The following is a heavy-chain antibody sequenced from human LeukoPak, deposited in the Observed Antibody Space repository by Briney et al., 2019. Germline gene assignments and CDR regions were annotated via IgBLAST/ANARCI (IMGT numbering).Heavy chain of an antibody. J-gene: IGHJ4*02. CDR2: ICGTGSFT. D-gene: IGHD4-17*01. Sequence: GGSLRLSCAASGFTFTSYAISWVRQAPREGLESVSGICGTGSFTYYEDSVKGRFTISRDDAKNTVFLQMNSLRAEDTAVYYCALPLRDGDFYFDYWGQGALVTVSS. CDR1: GFTFTSYA. V-gene: IGHV3-23*01. CDR3: ALPLRDGDFYFDY.